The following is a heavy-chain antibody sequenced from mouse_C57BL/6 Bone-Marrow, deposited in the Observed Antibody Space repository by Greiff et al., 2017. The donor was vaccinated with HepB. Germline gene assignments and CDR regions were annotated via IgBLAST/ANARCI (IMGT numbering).Heavy chain of an antibody. CDR1: GFTFSDYY. CDR3: ARHAYYSNYDAMDY. Sequence: EVQVVESGGGLVQPGGSLKLSCAASGFTFSDYYMYWVRQTPEKRLEWVAYISNGGGSTYYPDTVKGRFTISRDNAKNTLYLQMSRLKSEDTAMYYCARHAYYSNYDAMDYWGQGTSVTVSS. J-gene: IGHJ4*01. D-gene: IGHD2-5*01. CDR2: ISNGGGST. V-gene: IGHV5-12*01.